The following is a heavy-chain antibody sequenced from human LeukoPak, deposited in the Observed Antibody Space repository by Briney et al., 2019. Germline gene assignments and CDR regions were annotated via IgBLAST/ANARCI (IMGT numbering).Heavy chain of an antibody. V-gene: IGHV3-21*01. CDR3: ARGGNLYCSATSCYDFDY. CDR1: GFTLSRYS. Sequence: GGSLRPSCAASGFTLSRYSMNWVRQAPGKGLEWVSSISSSSSYIYYGDSVKGRFTISRDNAKNSLYLQINSLRAEDTAVYYCARGGNLYCSATSCYDFDYWGQGTLVTVSS. J-gene: IGHJ4*02. D-gene: IGHD2-2*01. CDR2: ISSSSSYI.